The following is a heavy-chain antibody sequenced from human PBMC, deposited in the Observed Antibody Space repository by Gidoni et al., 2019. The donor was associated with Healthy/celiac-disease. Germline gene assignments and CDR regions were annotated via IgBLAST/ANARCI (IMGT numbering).Heavy chain of an antibody. V-gene: IGHV3-30-3*01. Sequence: GGGVVQPGRSLRLSCAASGFTFSSYAMHWVRQAPGKGLEWVAVISYDGSNKYYADSVKGRFTISRDNSKNTLYLQMNSLRAEDTAVYYCARERAAAGTDYWGQGTLVTVSS. J-gene: IGHJ4*02. CDR3: ARERAAAGTDY. CDR1: GFTFSSYA. CDR2: ISYDGSNK. D-gene: IGHD6-13*01.